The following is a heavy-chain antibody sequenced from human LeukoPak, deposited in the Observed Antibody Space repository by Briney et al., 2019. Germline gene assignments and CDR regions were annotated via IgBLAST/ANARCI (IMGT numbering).Heavy chain of an antibody. D-gene: IGHD3-3*01. CDR2: IYTSGST. CDR1: GGSISSGSYY. J-gene: IGHJ4*02. V-gene: IGHV4-61*02. CDR3: ARIGMRSARFDY. Sequence: SETLSLTCTVSGGSISSGSYYWRWIRQPAGKGLEWIGRIYTSGSTNYNPSLKSRVTISVDTSKNQFSLKLSSATAADTAVYYCARIGMRSARFDYWGQGTLVTVSS.